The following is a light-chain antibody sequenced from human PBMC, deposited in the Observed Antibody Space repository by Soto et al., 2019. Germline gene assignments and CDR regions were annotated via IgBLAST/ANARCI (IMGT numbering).Light chain of an antibody. CDR2: GAS. CDR1: QSVSSNY. CDR3: LQYGGLPRT. Sequence: EIVLTQSTCTLSLSAGERATLSCRATQSVSSNYLAWYQQKSGQAPRLLIYGASSRATGIPDRFSGGGYGTDFNLTITRLETEDFAVYFCLQYGGLPRTFGQGTKVDIK. J-gene: IGKJ1*01. V-gene: IGKV3-20*01.